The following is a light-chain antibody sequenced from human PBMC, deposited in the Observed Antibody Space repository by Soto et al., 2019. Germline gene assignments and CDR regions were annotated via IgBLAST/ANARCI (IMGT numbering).Light chain of an antibody. J-gene: IGKJ3*01. CDR3: QQRSNWL. CDR1: QSVSVY. Sequence: EIVLTHSQATLSLSPCERATLSCRASQSVSVYLAWYQQKPGQAPRLLIYDASNRATGIPARFSGSGSGTDFTLTISGLEPEDFAVYYCQQRSNWLFGPGTKVDIK. V-gene: IGKV3-11*01. CDR2: DAS.